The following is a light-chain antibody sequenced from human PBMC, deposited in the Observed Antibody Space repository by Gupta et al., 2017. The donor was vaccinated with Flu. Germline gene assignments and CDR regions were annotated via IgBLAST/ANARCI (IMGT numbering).Light chain of an antibody. CDR1: SSDVGGYNY. Sequence: TISYTETSSDVGGYNYVSWYQQRPGKAPNLMMYDVSNRPSGVSNRFSGSKSGITASLTISGLQAEDEADYYCSSYTSGSALVLVFGGGTKLTVL. V-gene: IGLV2-14*04. CDR2: DVS. CDR3: SSYTSGSALVLV. J-gene: IGLJ2*01.